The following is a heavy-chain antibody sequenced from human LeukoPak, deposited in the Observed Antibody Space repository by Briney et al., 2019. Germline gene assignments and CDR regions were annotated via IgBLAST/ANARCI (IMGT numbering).Heavy chain of an antibody. CDR3: ARGVGDYYGSSGYYDFDY. CDR2: ISHSEIT. V-gene: IGHV4-34*01. Sequence: SETLSLTCAVYGGSFSGYYWSWIRQPPGKGLEWIGEISHSEITNYNPSLKSRVTISVDTSKNQFSLKLSSVTAADTAVYYCARGVGDYYGSSGYYDFDYWGQGTLVTVSS. J-gene: IGHJ4*02. CDR1: GGSFSGYY. D-gene: IGHD3-22*01.